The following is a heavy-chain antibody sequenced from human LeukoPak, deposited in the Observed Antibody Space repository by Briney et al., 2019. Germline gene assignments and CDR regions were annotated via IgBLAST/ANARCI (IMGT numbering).Heavy chain of an antibody. Sequence: MSGGSLRLSCAASGFTFSSYSMNWVRQAPGKGLVWVSSISSSSSYIHHADSVKGRFTISRDNAKNSLYLQMNSLRAEDTAVYYCARDDDYGAYDYWGQGTLVTVSS. CDR3: ARDDDYGAYDY. D-gene: IGHD4-17*01. CDR1: GFTFSSYS. CDR2: ISSSSSYI. V-gene: IGHV3-21*01. J-gene: IGHJ4*02.